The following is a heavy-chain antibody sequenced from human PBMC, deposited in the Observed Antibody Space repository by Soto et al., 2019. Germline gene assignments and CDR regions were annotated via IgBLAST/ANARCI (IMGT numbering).Heavy chain of an antibody. CDR2: INHSGST. J-gene: IGHJ4*02. CDR1: GGSFSGYY. CDR3: ASLTNYYDSSGHRYYFDY. V-gene: IGHV4-34*01. Sequence: QVQLQQWGAGLLKPSETLSLTCAVYGGSFSGYYWSWIRQPPGKGLEWIGEINHSGSTNYNPSLKSRVTISVDTSKNQFSLKLSSVTAADTAVYYCASLTNYYDSSGHRYYFDYWGQGTLVTVSS. D-gene: IGHD3-22*01.